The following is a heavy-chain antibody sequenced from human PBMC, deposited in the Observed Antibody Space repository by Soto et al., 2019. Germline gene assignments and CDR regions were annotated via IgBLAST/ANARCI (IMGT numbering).Heavy chain of an antibody. J-gene: IGHJ3*02. CDR2: ISSSSSYI. Sequence: GGSLRLSCAASGFTFSSYSMNWVRQAPGKGLEWVSSISSSSSYIYYADSVKGRFTISRDNAKNSLYLQMNSLRAEDTAVYYCAREYSSSAGLDAFDIWGQGTMVTVSS. CDR1: GFTFSSYS. D-gene: IGHD6-6*01. CDR3: AREYSSSAGLDAFDI. V-gene: IGHV3-21*01.